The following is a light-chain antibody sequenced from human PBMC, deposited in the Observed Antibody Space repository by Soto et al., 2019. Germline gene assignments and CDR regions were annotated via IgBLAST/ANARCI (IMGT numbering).Light chain of an antibody. CDR1: SSDVGGYNF. CDR3: SSYAGSNIYV. V-gene: IGLV2-8*01. Sequence: QSALAQPPSASGSPGQSVTISCTGTSSDVGGYNFVSWYQHHPGKAPKVIIYEVSKRPSGVPNRFSGSKSGNTASLTVSGLQAEHEADYYCSSYAGSNIYVFGTGTKLTVL. J-gene: IGLJ1*01. CDR2: EVS.